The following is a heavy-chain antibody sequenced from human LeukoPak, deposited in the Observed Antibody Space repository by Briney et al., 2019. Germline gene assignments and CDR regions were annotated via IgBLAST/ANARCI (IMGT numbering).Heavy chain of an antibody. CDR3: ARSYCGGDCPRALDI. J-gene: IGHJ3*02. V-gene: IGHV3-13*01. Sequence: GGSLRLSCAASGFTFSSYDMHWVRQATGKGLEWVSAIGTAGDTYYPGSVKGRFTISRENAKNSLYLQMNSLRAGDTAVYYCARSYCGGDCPRALDIWGQGTMVTVSS. CDR2: IGTAGDT. D-gene: IGHD2-21*02. CDR1: GFTFSSYD.